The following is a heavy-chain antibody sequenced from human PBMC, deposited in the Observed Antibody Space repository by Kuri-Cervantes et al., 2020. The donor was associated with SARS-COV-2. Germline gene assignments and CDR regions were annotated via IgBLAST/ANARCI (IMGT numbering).Heavy chain of an antibody. CDR2: IYHRGST. CDR3: ARRYGGHFHAVAAPGPYYFDY. Sequence: GSLRLSCTVSGGSISSSSYYWGWIRQPPGKGLEWIGSIYHRGSTYYNPSLKSRVTISVDTSKNQFSLKPSSVTAADTAVYYCARRYGGHFHAVAAPGPYYFDYWGQGTLVTVSS. D-gene: IGHD6-19*01. V-gene: IGHV4-39*07. J-gene: IGHJ4*02. CDR1: GGSISSSSYY.